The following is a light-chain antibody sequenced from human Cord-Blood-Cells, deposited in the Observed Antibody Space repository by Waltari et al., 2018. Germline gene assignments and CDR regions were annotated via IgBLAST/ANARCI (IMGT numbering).Light chain of an antibody. J-gene: IGKJ4*01. CDR2: AES. V-gene: IGKV1-39*01. CDR3: HQSYSTPLT. Sequence: IQMTQSPSPLSASVGDRVTITCRASQSISSYLNWYQQKPVKAPKLLIYAESNLQSGVQSRFSGSGSGTDFTLTISSLQPEDFATYYCHQSYSTPLTFGGGTKVEIK. CDR1: QSISSY.